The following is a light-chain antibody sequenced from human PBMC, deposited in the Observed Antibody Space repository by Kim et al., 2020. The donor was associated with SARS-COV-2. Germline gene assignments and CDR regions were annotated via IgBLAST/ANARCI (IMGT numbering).Light chain of an antibody. CDR3: QQYNNWPPIT. CDR1: QIVTN. J-gene: IGKJ5*01. V-gene: IGKV3-15*01. Sequence: GSPGERATLSCRASQIVTNLAWYQQKPGQAPRLLIYGASTRATGIPARFSGSGSGAEFTLTISSLQSEDFAVYYCQQYNNWPPITFGQGTRLEIK. CDR2: GAS.